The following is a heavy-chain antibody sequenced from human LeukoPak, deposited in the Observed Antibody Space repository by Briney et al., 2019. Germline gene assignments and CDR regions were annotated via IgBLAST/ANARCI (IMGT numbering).Heavy chain of an antibody. CDR1: GYTFTGYY. V-gene: IGHV1-2*02. D-gene: IGHD3-16*01. CDR2: INPNSGGT. CDR3: ARGETSWLGGVWFDP. J-gene: IGHJ5*02. Sequence: ASVKVSCKASGYTFTGYYMHWVRQAPGQGLEWVGWINPNSGGTNYAQTFQGRVTMTRDTSISTAYMELSRLRSDDTAVYYCARGETSWLGGVWFDPWGKGTMVTVSS.